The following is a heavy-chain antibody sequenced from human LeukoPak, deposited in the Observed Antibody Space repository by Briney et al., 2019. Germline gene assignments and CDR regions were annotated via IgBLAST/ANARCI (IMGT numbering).Heavy chain of an antibody. J-gene: IGHJ4*02. D-gene: IGHD2-2*01. Sequence: SETLSLTCAVYGGSFSGYYWSWIRQPPGKGLEWIGEINHSGSTTYNPSLKSRVTISVDTSKNQFSLKLSSVTAADTAVYYCARYCSSTSCVDYWGQGTLVTVSS. CDR1: GGSFSGYY. CDR2: INHSGST. CDR3: ARYCSSTSCVDY. V-gene: IGHV4-34*01.